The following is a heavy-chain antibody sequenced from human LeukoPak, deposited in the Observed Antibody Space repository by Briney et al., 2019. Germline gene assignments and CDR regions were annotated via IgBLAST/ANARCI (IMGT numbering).Heavy chain of an antibody. D-gene: IGHD5-12*01. CDR1: GFTFSSYA. V-gene: IGHV3-30-3*01. CDR2: ISYDGSNK. Sequence: PGRSLRLSCAASGFTFSSYAMHWVRQAPGKGLEWLAVISYDGSNKYYADSVKGRFTISRDNSKNTLYLQMNSLRAEDTAVYYCARDQDDTTARLLMVATSPFDYWGQGTLVTVSS. CDR3: ARDQDDTTARLLMVATSPFDY. J-gene: IGHJ4*02.